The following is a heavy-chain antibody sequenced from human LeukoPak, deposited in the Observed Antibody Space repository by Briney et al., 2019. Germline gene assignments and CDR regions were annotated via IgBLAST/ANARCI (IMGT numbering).Heavy chain of an antibody. V-gene: IGHV4-59*01. CDR1: GGSISSYY. CDR3: AGRMINWFDP. Sequence: SETLSLTCTVSGGSISSYYWSWIRQPPGKGLERIGYIYYSGSTNYNPSLKSRVTISVDTSKNQFSLKLSSVTAADTAVYYCAGRMINWFDPWGQGTLVTVSS. CDR2: IYYSGST. D-gene: IGHD2-15*01. J-gene: IGHJ5*02.